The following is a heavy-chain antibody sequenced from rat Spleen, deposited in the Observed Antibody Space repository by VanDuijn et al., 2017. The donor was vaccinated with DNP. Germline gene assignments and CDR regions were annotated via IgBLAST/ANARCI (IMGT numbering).Heavy chain of an antibody. CDR1: GFTFSDYY. J-gene: IGHJ4*01. D-gene: IGHD1-12*01. Sequence: EVLLVESDGGLVQPGRSLKLSCAVSGFTFSDYYMASVRQAPAKGLEWVATISYNGGTPYYRDSVKGRFTISRDNAQSTLYLQMDSMRSEGTDTYYSARHRTIMPYYYAMDAWGQGASVTVSS. CDR3: ARHRTIMPYYYAMDA. V-gene: IGHV5-7*01. CDR2: ISYNGGTP.